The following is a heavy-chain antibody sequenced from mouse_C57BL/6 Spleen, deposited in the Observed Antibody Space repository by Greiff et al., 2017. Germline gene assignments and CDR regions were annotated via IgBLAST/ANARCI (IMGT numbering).Heavy chain of an antibody. V-gene: IGHV1-15*01. Sequence: QVQLQQSGAELVRPGASVTLSCKASGYTFTDYEMHWVKQTPVHGLEWIGAIDPETGGTAYNQKFKGKAILTADKSSSTAYMELRSLTSEDSAVYYCTSEEGYGYAFAYWGQGTLVTVSA. D-gene: IGHD2-2*01. CDR2: IDPETGGT. CDR3: TSEEGYGYAFAY. J-gene: IGHJ3*01. CDR1: GYTFTDYE.